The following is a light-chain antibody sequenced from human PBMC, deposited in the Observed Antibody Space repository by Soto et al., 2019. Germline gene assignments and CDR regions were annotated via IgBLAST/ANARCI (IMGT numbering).Light chain of an antibody. V-gene: IGLV1-40*01. CDR2: GNS. Sequence: QSVLTQPPSVSGAPGQTVTISCTGSRSNSGAGYDVHWYQQVPGTAPKLLISGNSNRPSGVPDRFSGSKSGTSVSLAITGLQAEDEADYYCQSYDSRLSGSVFGGGTKLTVL. CDR3: QSYDSRLSGSV. J-gene: IGLJ3*02. CDR1: RSNSGAGYD.